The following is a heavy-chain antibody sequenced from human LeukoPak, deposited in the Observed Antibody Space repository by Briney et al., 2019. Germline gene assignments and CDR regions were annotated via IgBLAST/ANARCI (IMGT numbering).Heavy chain of an antibody. CDR1: GFTFSSYA. V-gene: IGHV3-30-3*01. CDR2: ISYDGSNK. Sequence: GGSLRLSCAASGFTFSSYAMHWVRQAPGKGLEWVAVISYDGSNKYYADSVKGRFTISRDNSKNTLYLQMNSLRAEDTAVYYCARDLGQHLNGWGQGTLVTVSS. J-gene: IGHJ4*02. CDR3: ARDLGQHLNG. D-gene: IGHD6-13*01.